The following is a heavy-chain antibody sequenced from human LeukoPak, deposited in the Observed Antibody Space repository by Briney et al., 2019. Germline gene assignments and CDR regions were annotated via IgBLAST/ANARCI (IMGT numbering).Heavy chain of an antibody. J-gene: IGHJ6*02. CDR3: ARDGSSGRYSPYYYYYGMDV. V-gene: IGHV3-48*03. D-gene: IGHD6-19*01. CDR2: ISSSGSTI. Sequence: GGSLRLSCAASGFTFSSYEMNWVRQAPGKGLEWVSYISSSGSTIYYADSVKGRFTISRDNAKNSLYLQMNSLRAEDTAVYYCARDGSSGRYSPYYYYYGMDVWGQGTTVTVSS. CDR1: GFTFSSYE.